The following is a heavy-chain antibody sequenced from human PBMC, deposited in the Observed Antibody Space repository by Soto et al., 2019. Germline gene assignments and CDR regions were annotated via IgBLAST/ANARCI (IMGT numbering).Heavy chain of an antibody. J-gene: IGHJ5*01. V-gene: IGHV1-18*01. D-gene: IGHD3-3*01. CDR1: GYTFTSYG. CDR2: ISAYNGNT. CDR3: ARGLYDFWSDYRPVEWFXP. Sequence: ASVKVSCKASGYTFTSYGISWVRQAPGQGLEWMGWISAYNGNTNYAQKLQGRVTMTTDTSTSTAYMELRSLRSDDTAVYYCARGLYDFWSDYRPVEWFXPWGQGTLVTVSS.